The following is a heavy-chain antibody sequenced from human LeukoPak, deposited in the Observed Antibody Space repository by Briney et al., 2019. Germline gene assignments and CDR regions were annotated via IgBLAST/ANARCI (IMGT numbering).Heavy chain of an antibody. CDR1: GFTFSSYW. Sequence: SGGSLRLSCAASGFTFSSYWMHWVRHAPGKGLVWVSRINTDGNSIFYADSVKGRFTISRDNAKNTLYLQMNSLRAEDTAVYYCARWPYSSSYYFGYWGQGTLVTVSS. CDR3: ARWPYSSSYYFGY. J-gene: IGHJ4*02. V-gene: IGHV3-74*01. D-gene: IGHD6-6*01. CDR2: INTDGNSI.